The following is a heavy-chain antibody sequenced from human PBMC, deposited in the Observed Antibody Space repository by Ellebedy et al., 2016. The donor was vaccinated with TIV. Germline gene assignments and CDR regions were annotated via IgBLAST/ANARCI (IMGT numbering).Heavy chain of an antibody. CDR1: GGTFSSYA. CDR2: IIPIFGTA. CDR3: ARDYYSGYEWGFNGYYYGMDV. V-gene: IGHV1-69*05. J-gene: IGHJ6*02. Sequence: SVKVSXXASGGTFSSYAISWVRQAPGQGLEWMGGIIPIFGTANYAQKLQGRVTMTTDTSTSTAYMELSSLRSEDTAVYYCARDYYSGYEWGFNGYYYGMDVWGQGTTVTVSS. D-gene: IGHD5-12*01.